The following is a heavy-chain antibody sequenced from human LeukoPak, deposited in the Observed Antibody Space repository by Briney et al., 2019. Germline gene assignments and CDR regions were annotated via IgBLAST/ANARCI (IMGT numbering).Heavy chain of an antibody. CDR1: GGSISSYY. Sequence: PSETLSLTCTVSGGSISSYYWSWIQQPPGKGLEWIGYIYTSGSTNYNPSLKSRVTISVDTSKNQFSLKLSSVTAADTAVYYCARHPDFWSGYWTFDPWGQGTLVTVSS. J-gene: IGHJ5*02. V-gene: IGHV4-4*09. D-gene: IGHD3-3*01. CDR2: IYTSGST. CDR3: ARHPDFWSGYWTFDP.